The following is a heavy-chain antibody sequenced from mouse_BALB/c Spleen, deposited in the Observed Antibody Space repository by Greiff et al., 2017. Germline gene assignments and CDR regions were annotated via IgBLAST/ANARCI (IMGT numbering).Heavy chain of an antibody. J-gene: IGHJ3*01. CDR3: ARRITTGAWFAY. V-gene: IGHV14-1*02. CDR2: IDPENGNT. CDR1: GFNIKDYY. Sequence: EVQLQQSGAELVRPGALVKLSCKASGFNIKDYYMHWVKQRPEQGLEWIGWIDPENGNTIYDPKFQGKASITADTSSNTAYLQLSSLTSEDTAVYYCARRITTGAWFAYWGQGTLVTVSA. D-gene: IGHD2-4*01.